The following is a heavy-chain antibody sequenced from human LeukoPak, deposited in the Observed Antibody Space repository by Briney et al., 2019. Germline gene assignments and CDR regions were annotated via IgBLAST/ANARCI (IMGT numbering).Heavy chain of an antibody. CDR3: ARETFRFTMEDAFDI. D-gene: IGHD3-10*01. J-gene: IGHJ3*02. CDR1: GYTFTSYG. CDR2: ISAYNGNT. V-gene: IGHV1-18*01. Sequence: GASVKVSCKASGYTFTSYGISWVRQAPGQGLEWMGWISAYNGNTNYAQKLQGRVTMTTDTSTSTAYMELRSLRSDDTAVYYCARETFRFTMEDAFDIWGQGTMVTVSS.